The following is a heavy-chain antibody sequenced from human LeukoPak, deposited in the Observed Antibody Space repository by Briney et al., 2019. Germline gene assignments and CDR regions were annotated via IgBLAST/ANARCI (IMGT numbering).Heavy chain of an antibody. CDR1: GYTFTGYY. CDR2: INPNSGGT. Sequence: ASVKVSCKASGYTFTGYYMHWVRQAPGQGLEWMGWINPNSGGTNYAQKFQGRVTMTRDTSISTAYMELSRLRSDDTAVYYCARGGTRFLEWLSTAIFDYWGQGTLVTVSS. D-gene: IGHD3-3*01. V-gene: IGHV1-2*02. CDR3: ARGGTRFLEWLSTAIFDY. J-gene: IGHJ4*02.